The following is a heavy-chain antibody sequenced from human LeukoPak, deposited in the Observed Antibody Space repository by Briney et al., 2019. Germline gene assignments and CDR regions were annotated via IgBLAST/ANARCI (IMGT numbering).Heavy chain of an antibody. V-gene: IGHV3-53*01. CDR2: IYSGGNT. J-gene: IGHJ4*02. CDR1: GFTVSNNY. Sequence: GGSLRLSCAASGFTVSNNYMSWVRQAPGKGLEWVSVIYSGGNTYYADSVKGRFTISRDNSKNTLYLQMNSLRAEDTAVYYCASLPYYYDSSGYPTFYFDYWGQGTLVTVSS. D-gene: IGHD3-22*01. CDR3: ASLPYYYDSSGYPTFYFDY.